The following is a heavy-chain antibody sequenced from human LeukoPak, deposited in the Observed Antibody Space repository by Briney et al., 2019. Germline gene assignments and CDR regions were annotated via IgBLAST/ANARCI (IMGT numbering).Heavy chain of an antibody. CDR3: AKYKGGDDTEAGKRYYLDH. V-gene: IGHV1-8*01. Sequence: GASVKVSCKASGYMFTSYDINWVRQATGQGLEWMGWMNPDSGKRGQAQKFQGRITMTRNTSISTAYMELSSLGPEDTAVYYCAKYKGGDDTEAGKRYYLDHWGQGTPVTVSS. D-gene: IGHD1-26*01. CDR1: GYMFTSYD. CDR2: MNPDSGKR. J-gene: IGHJ4*02.